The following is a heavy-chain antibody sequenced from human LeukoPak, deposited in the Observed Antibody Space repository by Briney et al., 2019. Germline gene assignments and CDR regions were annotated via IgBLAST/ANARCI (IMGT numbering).Heavy chain of an antibody. CDR3: SIAKVDIAICTWLNWYFDL. D-gene: IGHD5-18*01. V-gene: IGHV3-30-3*01. CDR1: GLTYWIYA. J-gene: IGHJ2*01. Sequence: GRSLRLSCGALGLTYWIYAIHWVRQAPGKGLEWLAVISYDGSNKYYADSVKGRFTISRDNSKNALYLQMNSLRAEDRGLGHISIAKVDIAICTWLNWYFDLWGRGTLVTVSS. CDR2: ISYDGSNK.